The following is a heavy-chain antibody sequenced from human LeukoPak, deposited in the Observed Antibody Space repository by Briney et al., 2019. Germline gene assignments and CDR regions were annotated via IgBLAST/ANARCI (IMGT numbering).Heavy chain of an antibody. CDR3: ASRLYYYDSSGYNY. CDR2: ISGSGGST. Sequence: GGSLRLSCAASGFTFSSYAMSWVRQAPGEGLEWVSAISGSGGSTYYADSVKGRFTISRDNSKNTLYLQMNSLRAEDTAVYYCASRLYYYDSSGYNYWGQGALVTVSS. CDR1: GFTFSSYA. D-gene: IGHD3-22*01. V-gene: IGHV3-23*01. J-gene: IGHJ4*02.